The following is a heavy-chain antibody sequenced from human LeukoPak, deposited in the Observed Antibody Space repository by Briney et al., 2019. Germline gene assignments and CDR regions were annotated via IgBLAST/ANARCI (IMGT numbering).Heavy chain of an antibody. Sequence: SETLSLTCAVYGGSFSGYYWSWIRQPPGKGLEWIGEINHSGSTNYNPSLKSRVTISVDTSKNQFSLKLSSVTAADTAVYYCARGGGDDSGGKGTLVPVPS. J-gene: IGHJ5*01. CDR3: ARGGGDDS. CDR1: GGSFSGYY. CDR2: INHSGST. D-gene: IGHD3-16*01. V-gene: IGHV4-34*01.